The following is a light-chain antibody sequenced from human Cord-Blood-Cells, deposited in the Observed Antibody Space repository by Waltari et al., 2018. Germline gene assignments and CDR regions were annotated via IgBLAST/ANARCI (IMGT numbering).Light chain of an antibody. J-gene: IGLJ3*02. Sequence: QSALTQPAPVSGSPGQSITIPCTGTSSDVGSYNLVSWYQQHPGKAPNLMIYEGSKRPSGVSNRFSGSKSGNTASRTISGLQAEDEADYYCCSYAGSSTFVFGGGTKLTVL. CDR3: CSYAGSSTFV. CDR1: SSDVGSYNL. V-gene: IGLV2-23*03. CDR2: EGS.